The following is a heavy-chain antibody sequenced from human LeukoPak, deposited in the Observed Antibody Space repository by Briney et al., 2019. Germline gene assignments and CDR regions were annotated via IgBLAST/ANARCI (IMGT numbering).Heavy chain of an antibody. CDR2: INHSGST. J-gene: IGHJ6*02. V-gene: IGHV4-34*01. CDR3: ARGFGPDIVVLPAAPHYYYGMDV. Sequence: SETLSLTCAVYGGSFSGSYWSWSRQPPGKGLEWIGEINHSGSTNYNPSLKSRVTISVDTSKNQFSLRLSSVTAADTAVYYCARGFGPDIVVLPAAPHYYYGMDVWGQGTTVTVSS. D-gene: IGHD2-2*01. CDR1: GGSFSGSY.